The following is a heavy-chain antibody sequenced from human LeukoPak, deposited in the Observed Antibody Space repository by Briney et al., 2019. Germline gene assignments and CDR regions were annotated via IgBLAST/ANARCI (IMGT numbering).Heavy chain of an antibody. CDR2: ISSSSSTI. Sequence: GGSLRLSCAASGFTFSSYSMNWVRQAPGKGLEWVSYISSSSSTIYYADSVKGRFTIPRDNAKNSLYLQMNSLRAEDTAVYYCARTYYYDSSGYTDDYWGQGTLVTVSS. J-gene: IGHJ4*02. CDR1: GFTFSSYS. D-gene: IGHD3-22*01. V-gene: IGHV3-48*04. CDR3: ARTYYYDSSGYTDDY.